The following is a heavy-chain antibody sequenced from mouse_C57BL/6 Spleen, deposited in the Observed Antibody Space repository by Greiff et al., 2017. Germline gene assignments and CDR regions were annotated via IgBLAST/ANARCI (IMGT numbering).Heavy chain of an antibody. CDR1: GYSFTGYY. CDR2: INPSTGGT. V-gene: IGHV1-42*01. CDR3: ASHYYYGSSYDFDY. Sequence: VHVKQSGPELVKPGASVKISCKASGYSFTGYYMNWVKQSPEKSLEWIGEINPSTGGTTYNQKFKAKATLTVDKSSSTAYMQLKSLTSEDSAVYYCASHYYYGSSYDFDYWGQGTTLTVSS. J-gene: IGHJ2*01. D-gene: IGHD1-1*01.